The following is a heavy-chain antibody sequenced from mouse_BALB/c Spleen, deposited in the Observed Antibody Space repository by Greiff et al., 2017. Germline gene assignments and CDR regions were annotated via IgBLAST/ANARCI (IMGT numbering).Heavy chain of an antibody. V-gene: IGHV5-17*02. CDR1: GFTFSSFG. CDR2: ISSGSSTI. CDR3: AREAYYRYPDGGFAY. D-gene: IGHD2-14*01. Sequence: EVQGVESGGGLVQPGGSRKLSCAASGFTFSSFGMHWVRQAPEKGLEWVAYISSGSSTIYYADTVKGRFTISRDNPKNTLFLQMTSLRSEDTAMYYCAREAYYRYPDGGFAYWGQGTLVTVSA. J-gene: IGHJ3*01.